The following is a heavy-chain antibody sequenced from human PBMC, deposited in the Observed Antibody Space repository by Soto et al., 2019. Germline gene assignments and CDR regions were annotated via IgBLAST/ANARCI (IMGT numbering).Heavy chain of an antibody. V-gene: IGHV4-31*03. CDR3: ARKSSNLYYYYGMDV. CDR1: GGSIGSGGSY. CDR2: INYSGST. Sequence: SESLSLTCTVSGGSIGSGGSYWSWIRQHPGKGLEWIGYINYSGSTYYNPSLKSRVTISVDTSKNQFSLKLSSVTAADTAVYYCARKSSNLYYYYGMDVWGQGTTVTVSS. J-gene: IGHJ6*02. D-gene: IGHD4-4*01.